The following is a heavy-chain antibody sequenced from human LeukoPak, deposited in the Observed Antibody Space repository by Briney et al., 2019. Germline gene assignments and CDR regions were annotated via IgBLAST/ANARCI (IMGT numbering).Heavy chain of an antibody. CDR2: ISDSGGTT. V-gene: IGHV3-23*01. Sequence: GGSLRLSCAASGFTFRSYAMSWVRHAPGEGLEWVAAISDSGGTTYYADSVKGRFTISRDNAKNSLYLQMNSLRDEDTAVYYCAREHSSGWYRAGYYYYGMDVWGRGTTVTVSS. CDR1: GFTFRSYA. J-gene: IGHJ6*02. D-gene: IGHD6-19*01. CDR3: AREHSSGWYRAGYYYYGMDV.